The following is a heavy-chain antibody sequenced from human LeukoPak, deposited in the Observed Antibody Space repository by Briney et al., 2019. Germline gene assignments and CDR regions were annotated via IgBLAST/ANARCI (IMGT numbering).Heavy chain of an antibody. Sequence: ASVKVSCKASGYSFTGYYMHWVRQAPGQGLEWMGWINPNSGGTNYAQKLQGRVTMTRDTSISTAYMELNRLRSDDTAVYYCVREKSGNKNWFDPWGQGTLVDVSS. D-gene: IGHD5-12*01. CDR3: VREKSGNKNWFDP. CDR1: GYSFTGYY. V-gene: IGHV1-2*02. J-gene: IGHJ5*01. CDR2: INPNSGGT.